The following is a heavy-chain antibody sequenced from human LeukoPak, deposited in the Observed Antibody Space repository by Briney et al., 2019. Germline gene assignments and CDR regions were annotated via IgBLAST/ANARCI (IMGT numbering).Heavy chain of an antibody. CDR3: ARISVHYGDLFDC. J-gene: IGHJ4*02. CDR2: LSSSSSYT. CDR1: GFTFSSYS. Sequence: GGSLRLSCAASGFTFSSYSMNWVRQAPGKSLEWVSFLSSSSSYTYYADSVKGRFTIARDNPKNSLYLQMNSLRAEDTAVYYCARISVHYGDLFDCRGQGTLVTVCS. V-gene: IGHV3-21*04. D-gene: IGHD4-17*01.